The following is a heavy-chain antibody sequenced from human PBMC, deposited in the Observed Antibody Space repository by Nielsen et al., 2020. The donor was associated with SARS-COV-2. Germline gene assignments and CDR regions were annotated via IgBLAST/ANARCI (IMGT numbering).Heavy chain of an antibody. CDR3: AREPLSSTGYYGYGMDV. CDR1: GYTFTSYY. Sequence: ASVKVSCKASGYTFTSYYMHWVRQAPGQGLEWMGIINPSGGSTSYAQKFQGRVTMTRDTSTSTVYMELSSLRSEDTAVYYCAREPLSSTGYYGYGMDVWGQGIAVTV. D-gene: IGHD3-9*01. CDR2: INPSGGST. V-gene: IGHV1-46*01. J-gene: IGHJ6*02.